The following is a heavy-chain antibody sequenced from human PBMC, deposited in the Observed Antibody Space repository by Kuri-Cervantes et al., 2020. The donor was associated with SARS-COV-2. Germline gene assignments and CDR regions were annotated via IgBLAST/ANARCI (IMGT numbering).Heavy chain of an antibody. J-gene: IGHJ4*02. CDR2: IYYSGST. CDR1: GGSISSHY. D-gene: IGHD6-19*01. CDR3: ARVPQGSSSGWYSDTSLGEMDY. Sequence: GSLRLSCTVSGGSISSHYWSWIRQPPGKGLEWIGYIYYSGSTNYNPSLKSRVTISVDTSKNQFSLKLSSVTAADTAVYYCARVPQGSSSGWYSDTSLGEMDYWGQGTLVTVSS. V-gene: IGHV4-59*11.